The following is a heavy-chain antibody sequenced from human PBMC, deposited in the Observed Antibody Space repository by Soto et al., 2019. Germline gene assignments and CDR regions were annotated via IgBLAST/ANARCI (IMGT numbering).Heavy chain of an antibody. J-gene: IGHJ6*02. D-gene: IGHD3-10*01. CDR1: GFTFTSSA. Sequence: SVKVSCKASGFTFTSSAMQWVRQARGQRLEGIGWIVVGSGNTNYAQKFQERVTITRDMSTSTAYMELSSLRSEDTAVYYCAADLSWAGSGRYYYYGMDVWGQGTTVTVS. V-gene: IGHV1-58*02. CDR3: AADLSWAGSGRYYYYGMDV. CDR2: IVVGSGNT.